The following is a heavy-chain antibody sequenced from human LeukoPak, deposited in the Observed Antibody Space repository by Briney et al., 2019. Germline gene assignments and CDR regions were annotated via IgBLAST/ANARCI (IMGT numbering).Heavy chain of an antibody. CDR2: ISGSSTYI. CDR1: GFSGFTFSSFT. Sequence: KPGGSLRLSCAASGFSGFTFSSFTMNWVRQAPGKGLEWVSSISGSSTYIYYADSQKGRFTISRDNAKSSLYLQMNNLRVDDTAVYFCAGKFDGPLDPWGQGTLVTVSS. J-gene: IGHJ5*02. CDR3: AGKFDGPLDP. V-gene: IGHV3-21*01.